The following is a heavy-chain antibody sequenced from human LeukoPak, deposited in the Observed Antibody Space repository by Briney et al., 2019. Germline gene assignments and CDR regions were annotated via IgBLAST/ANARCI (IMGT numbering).Heavy chain of an antibody. V-gene: IGHV4-4*02. CDR2: VHKSGRT. CDR3: ARVGSGSFDY. D-gene: IGHD6-19*01. CDR1: TVSGSSGNF. J-gene: IGHJ4*02. Sequence: PSETLSLTCALSTVSGSSGNFWSWVRQPPGEGLEWIGEVHKSGRTNYNPSLKTRVTISIDASSNQLSLELTSVTAADTAMYYCARVGSGSFDYWGQGTLVTVSS.